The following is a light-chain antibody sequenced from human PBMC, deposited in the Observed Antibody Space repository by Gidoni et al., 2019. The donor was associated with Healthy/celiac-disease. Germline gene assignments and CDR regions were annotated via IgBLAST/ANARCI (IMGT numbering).Light chain of an antibody. Sequence: ELVLTQSPGTLSLSPGERATLSCRASQSVRSSYLAWYQQKPGQAPRLLIYGASSRATGIPDRFSGSGSGTDFTLTISRLEAEDFAVYYCQQYDSSPLFTFGQGTKVEIK. V-gene: IGKV3-20*01. CDR2: GAS. CDR1: QSVRSSY. J-gene: IGKJ1*01. CDR3: QQYDSSPLFT.